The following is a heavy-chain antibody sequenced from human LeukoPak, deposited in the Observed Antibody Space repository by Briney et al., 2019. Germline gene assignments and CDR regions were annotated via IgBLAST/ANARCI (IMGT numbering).Heavy chain of an antibody. CDR3: ARVTLAATPMAPVDY. CDR2: INPNNGVT. Sequence: ASVKVSCKASGYTFTGYYIHWVRQAPGQGLEWMGWINPNNGVTNYAQKFQGRVTMTRDTSISTSYMEMSRLRSDDTAVYYCARVTLAATPMAPVDYWGQGTLVTVSP. CDR1: GYTFTGYY. D-gene: IGHD5-18*01. V-gene: IGHV1-2*02. J-gene: IGHJ4*02.